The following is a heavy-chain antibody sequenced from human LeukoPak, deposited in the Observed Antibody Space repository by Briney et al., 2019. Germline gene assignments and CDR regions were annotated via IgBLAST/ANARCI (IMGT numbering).Heavy chain of an antibody. J-gene: IGHJ6*03. V-gene: IGHV4-4*02. CDR3: ARGRSEYCSGGSCSNLYYYYYYMDV. CDR2: IYHSGMT. D-gene: IGHD2-15*01. Sequence: SETLSLTCAVSGGSISSPNWWSWVRQPPGKGLEWIGEIYHSGMTNYKTSLKSRVTISVDESKNQFSLKLSSVTAADTAVYYCARGRSEYCSGGSCSNLYYYYYYMDVWGKGTTVTVSS. CDR1: GGSISSPNW.